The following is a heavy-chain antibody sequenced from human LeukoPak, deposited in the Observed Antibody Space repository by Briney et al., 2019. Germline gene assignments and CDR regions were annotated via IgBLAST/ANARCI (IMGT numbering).Heavy chain of an antibody. CDR3: ARDGGYVYYDFWSGPRLNDAFDI. J-gene: IGHJ3*02. D-gene: IGHD3-3*01. CDR1: GYTFTSYG. Sequence: ASVKVSCKASGYTFTSYGISWVRQAPGQGLEWMGWISAYNGNTNYAQKLQGRVTMTTDTSSSTAYMELRSLRSDDTAVYYCARDGGYVYYDFWSGPRLNDAFDIWGQGTMVTVSS. CDR2: ISAYNGNT. V-gene: IGHV1-18*01.